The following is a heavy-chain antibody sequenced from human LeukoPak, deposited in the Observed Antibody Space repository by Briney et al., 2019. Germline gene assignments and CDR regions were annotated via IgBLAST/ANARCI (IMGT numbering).Heavy chain of an antibody. V-gene: IGHV1-18*01. D-gene: IGHD3-10*01. CDR2: ISAYNGNT. Sequence: ASVKVSCKASGYTFTSYGISWVRQAPGQGLEWMGWISAYNGNTNYAQKLQGRVTMTTDTSTSTAYMELRSLRSDDTAVYYCARDPLILWFGDYPNWFDPWGQGTLVTVSS. CDR3: ARDPLILWFGDYPNWFDP. J-gene: IGHJ5*02. CDR1: GYTFTSYG.